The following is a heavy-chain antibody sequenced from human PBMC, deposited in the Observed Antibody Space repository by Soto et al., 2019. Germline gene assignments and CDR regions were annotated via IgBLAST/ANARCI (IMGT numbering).Heavy chain of an antibody. Sequence: QVQLVQSGAEVKKPGASVKVSCKASGYTFTSYAMHWLRQAPGQRLEWMGWINAGNGNTKYSQKFQGRVTITRDTSASTAYMELSSLRSEDTAVYYCARAPAYGGNSVGWFDPWGQGTLVTVSS. CDR1: GYTFTSYA. CDR3: ARAPAYGGNSVGWFDP. V-gene: IGHV1-3*01. CDR2: INAGNGNT. J-gene: IGHJ5*02. D-gene: IGHD2-21*02.